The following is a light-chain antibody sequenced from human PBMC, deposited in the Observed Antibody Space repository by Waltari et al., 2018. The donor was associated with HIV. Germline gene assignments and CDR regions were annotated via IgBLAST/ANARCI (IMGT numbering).Light chain of an antibody. CDR2: AVT. CDR3: CSYAGTSTYV. CDR1: SSDFASSNL. J-gene: IGLJ1*01. V-gene: IGLV2-23*02. Sequence: QSALTQPASVSGSPGQSITISCTGTSSDFASSNLVPWYQHHPGKAPKVMIYAVTKRPSGVSDRFSGSKSGNTASLTISGLQAEDEADYYCCSYAGTSTYVFGTGTKVTVL.